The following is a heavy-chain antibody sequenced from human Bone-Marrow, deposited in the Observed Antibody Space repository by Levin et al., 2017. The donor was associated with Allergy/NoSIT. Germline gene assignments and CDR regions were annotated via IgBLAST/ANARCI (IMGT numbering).Heavy chain of an antibody. J-gene: IGHJ4*02. CDR2: ISSSSSTI. CDR3: ARGGQQWLVRGFDY. Sequence: GGSLRLSCAASGFSFSSYSMNWVRQAPGKGLEWVSYISSSSSTIYYADSVKGRFTISRDNAKNSLYLQMNSLRDEDTAVYYCARGGQQWLVRGFDYWGQGTLVTVSS. CDR1: GFSFSSYS. V-gene: IGHV3-48*02. D-gene: IGHD6-19*01.